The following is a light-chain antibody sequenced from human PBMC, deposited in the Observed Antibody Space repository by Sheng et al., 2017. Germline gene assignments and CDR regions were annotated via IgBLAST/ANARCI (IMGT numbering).Light chain of an antibody. CDR3: QQYYSTPSVT. Sequence: DIVMTQSPATLSVSPGERATLSCRASQSVSTNLAWYQQKPAQAPRLLIYGASTRATGIPARFSGSGSGTDFTLTISSLQSEDFAVYYCQQYYSTPSVTFGGGTKVEIK. CDR1: QSVSTN. J-gene: IGKJ4*01. CDR2: GAS. V-gene: IGKV3-15*01.